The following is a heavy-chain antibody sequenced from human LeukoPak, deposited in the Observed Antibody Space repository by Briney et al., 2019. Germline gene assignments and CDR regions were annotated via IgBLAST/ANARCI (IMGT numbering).Heavy chain of an antibody. CDR3: ARSPRDGYHDAFDI. CDR2: IYPGDSET. CDR1: GYSFTTYW. Sequence: GESLKISCKGSGYSFTTYWIAWVRQMPGKGLEWTGIIYPGDSETKYSPSFQGQVTISADKSIRTAYLQWGSLKASDTAMYYCARSPRDGYHDAFDIWGQGTMVTVSS. J-gene: IGHJ3*02. V-gene: IGHV5-51*01. D-gene: IGHD5-24*01.